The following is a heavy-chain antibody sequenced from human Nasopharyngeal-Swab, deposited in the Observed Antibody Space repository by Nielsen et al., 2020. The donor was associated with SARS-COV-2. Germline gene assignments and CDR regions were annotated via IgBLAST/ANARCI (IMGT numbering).Heavy chain of an antibody. CDR1: GGSISSSSYY. CDR3: ARHVWGYGQGRDWFDP. V-gene: IGHV4-39*01. J-gene: IGHJ5*02. CDR2: IYYSGST. Sequence: SETLSPTCTVSGGSISSSSYYWGWIRQPPGKGLEWIGSIYYSGSTYYNPSLKSRVTISVDTSKNQFSLKLSSVTAADTAVYYCARHVWGYGQGRDWFDPWGQGTLVTVSS. D-gene: IGHD4/OR15-4a*01.